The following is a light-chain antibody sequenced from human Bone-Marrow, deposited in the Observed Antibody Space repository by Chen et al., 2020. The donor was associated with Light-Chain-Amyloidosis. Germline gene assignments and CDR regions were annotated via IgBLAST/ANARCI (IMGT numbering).Light chain of an antibody. V-gene: IGLV3-25*03. J-gene: IGLJ2*01. CDR1: DLPTKY. CDR2: RDT. Sequence: SYELTQPPSVSVSPGQSARITCSGDDLPTKYAYWYQQKPGQAPVLVIHRDTERPSGISERLSGSSSGTTATLTISGVQAEDKADYHCQSADSSGTYEVIFGGGTKLTVL. CDR3: QSADSSGTYEVI.